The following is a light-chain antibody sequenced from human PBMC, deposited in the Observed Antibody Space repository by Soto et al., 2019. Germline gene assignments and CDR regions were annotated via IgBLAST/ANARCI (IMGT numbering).Light chain of an antibody. V-gene: IGKV3-11*01. CDR2: DAS. CDR1: QTVSTY. J-gene: IGKJ5*01. CDR3: QQRSNWPIT. Sequence: SVLTQSGPSVSSSTGERATLSCRASQTVSTYLAWYQQKPGQSPRLLIYDASKRATGIPARFSGSGSGTDFTLTISSLEDEDFAVYYCQQRSNWPITFGQGTLLEVK.